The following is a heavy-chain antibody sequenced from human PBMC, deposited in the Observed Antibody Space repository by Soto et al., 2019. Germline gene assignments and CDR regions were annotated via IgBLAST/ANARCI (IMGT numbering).Heavy chain of an antibody. Sequence: PSETLSLTCTVSGGSISSYYWSWIRQPPGKGLEWIGYIYYSGSTNYNPSLKSRVTISVDTSKNQFSLKLSSVTAADTAVYYCARSTVTYNWFDPWGQGTLVTVSS. CDR3: ARSTVTYNWFDP. V-gene: IGHV4-59*01. CDR1: GGSISSYY. J-gene: IGHJ5*02. D-gene: IGHD4-17*01. CDR2: IYYSGST.